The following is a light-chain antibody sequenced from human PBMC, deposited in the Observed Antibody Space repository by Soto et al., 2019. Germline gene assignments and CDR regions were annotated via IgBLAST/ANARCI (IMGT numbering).Light chain of an antibody. CDR2: DAS. V-gene: IGKV3-20*01. J-gene: IGKJ4*01. CDR1: HTVRNNY. Sequence: EFVLTQSPGTLSLSPGERVTLYCSASHTVRNNYLAWYQPKPGQAPRLLIYDASSRATGIPDRFSGGGSGTDFTLTISRLEPEDFAVYYCQQFSSYPLNCGGGTKVDIK. CDR3: QQFSSYPLN.